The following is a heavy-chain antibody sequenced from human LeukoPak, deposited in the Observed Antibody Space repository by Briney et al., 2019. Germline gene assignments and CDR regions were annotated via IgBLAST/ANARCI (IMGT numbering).Heavy chain of an antibody. J-gene: IGHJ4*02. CDR2: ISSSSSYI. CDR1: GFTFSSYS. V-gene: IGHV3-21*04. CDR3: ASTGGGYYGSGSYIFDY. D-gene: IGHD3-10*01. Sequence: GGSLRLSCAASGFTFSSYSMNWVRQAPGKGLEWVSSISSSSSYIYYADSVKGRFTISRDNSKNTLYLQMNSLRAEDTAVYYCASTGGGYYGSGSYIFDYWGQGTLVTVSS.